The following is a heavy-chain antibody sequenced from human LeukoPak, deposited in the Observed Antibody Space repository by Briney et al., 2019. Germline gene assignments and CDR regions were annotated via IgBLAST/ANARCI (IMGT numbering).Heavy chain of an antibody. CDR3: AKDETRDYGLAPSKN. J-gene: IGHJ4*02. D-gene: IGHD4-17*01. Sequence: GGSLRLSCAASGFTFSSYGMHWVRQAPGKGLEWVAFIRYDGSNKYYADSVKGRFTISRDNSKNTLYLQMNSLRAEDTAVYYCAKDETRDYGLAPSKNWGQGTLVTVSS. CDR2: IRYDGSNK. V-gene: IGHV3-30*02. CDR1: GFTFSSYG.